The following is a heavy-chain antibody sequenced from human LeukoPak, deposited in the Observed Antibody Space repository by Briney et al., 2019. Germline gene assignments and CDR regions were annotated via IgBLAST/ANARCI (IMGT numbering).Heavy chain of an antibody. D-gene: IGHD3-10*01. J-gene: IGHJ4*02. V-gene: IGHV4-31*03. CDR1: GGSISSGGYY. Sequence: SQTLSLTCTVSGGSISSGGYYWSWIRQHPGKGLEWIGYIYYSGSTYHNPSLKSRVTISVDTSKNQFSLKLSSVTAADTAVYYCARYGVSPDLDYWGQGTLVTVSS. CDR2: IYYSGST. CDR3: ARYGVSPDLDY.